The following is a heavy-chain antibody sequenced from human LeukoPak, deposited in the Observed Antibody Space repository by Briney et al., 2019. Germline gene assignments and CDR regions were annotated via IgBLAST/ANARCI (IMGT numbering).Heavy chain of an antibody. CDR1: GFTFSNAW. CDR3: AKDPWFGEFYFDY. V-gene: IGHV3-21*01. CDR2: ISSSSSYI. Sequence: GGSLRLSCAASGFTFSNAWMSWVRQAPGKGLEWVSSISSSSSYIYYADSVKDRFTISRDNAKNSLYLQMNSLRAEDTAVYYCAKDPWFGEFYFDYWGQGTLVTVSS. J-gene: IGHJ4*02. D-gene: IGHD3-10*01.